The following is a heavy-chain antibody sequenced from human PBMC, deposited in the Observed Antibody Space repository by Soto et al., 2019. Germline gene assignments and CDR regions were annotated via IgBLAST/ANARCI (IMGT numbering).Heavy chain of an antibody. Sequence: GASVKVSCKASGYTFTGYYMHWVRQAPGQGLEWMGWINPNSGGTNYAQKFQGRVTMTRDTSISSAYMELSRLRSDDTAVYYCAREETAWPLAYGLDVWGQGTTVTVSS. CDR2: INPNSGGT. CDR1: GYTFTGYY. CDR3: AREETAWPLAYGLDV. D-gene: IGHD2-21*02. J-gene: IGHJ6*02. V-gene: IGHV1-2*02.